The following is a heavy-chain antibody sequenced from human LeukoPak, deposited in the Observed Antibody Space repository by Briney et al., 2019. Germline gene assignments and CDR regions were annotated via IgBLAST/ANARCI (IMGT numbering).Heavy chain of an antibody. CDR2: IYHSGST. V-gene: IGHV4-38-2*02. Sequence: PSETLSLTCTVSGYSISSGYYWGWIRRPPGKGLEWIGIIYHSGSTYYNPSLKSRVTISVDTSKNQFSLKLSSVTAADTAVYYCARRGRDYYGSGSYPKRFTPRVPFDYWGQGTLVTVSS. J-gene: IGHJ4*02. CDR1: GYSISSGYY. D-gene: IGHD3-10*01. CDR3: ARRGRDYYGSGSYPKRFTPRVPFDY.